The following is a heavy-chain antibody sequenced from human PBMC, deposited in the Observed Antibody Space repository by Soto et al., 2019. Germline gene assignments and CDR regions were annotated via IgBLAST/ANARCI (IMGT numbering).Heavy chain of an antibody. J-gene: IGHJ4*02. Sequence: LRLSCAASGFTFSDYYMTWIRQAPGKGLEWVSKISCGGTTIYYADSVKGRFTVSRDNAKNSLYLQMNSLRAEDTAVYYCASDPYYYASGFWGQGALVTVSS. CDR1: GFTFSDYY. D-gene: IGHD3-10*01. V-gene: IGHV3-11*01. CDR2: ISCGGTTI. CDR3: ASDPYYYASGF.